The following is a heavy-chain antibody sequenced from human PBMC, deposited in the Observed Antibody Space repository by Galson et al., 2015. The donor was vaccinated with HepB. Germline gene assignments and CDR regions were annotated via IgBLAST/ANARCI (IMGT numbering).Heavy chain of an antibody. V-gene: IGHV3-21*01. Sequence: SLRLSCAASGFTFSRYTMNWVRQAPGKGLEWVASITSRSTYIYYADSLKGRFTISRDNAKSLVYLQMNSLRAEDTAGYYCARSIAVAGTPGTFDIWGQGTMVTVSS. J-gene: IGHJ3*02. CDR2: ITSRSTYI. D-gene: IGHD6-19*01. CDR3: ARSIAVAGTPGTFDI. CDR1: GFTFSRYT.